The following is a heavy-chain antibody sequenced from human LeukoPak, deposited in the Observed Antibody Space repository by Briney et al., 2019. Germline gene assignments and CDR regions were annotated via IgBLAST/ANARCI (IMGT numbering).Heavy chain of an antibody. J-gene: IGHJ5*02. V-gene: IGHV4-38-2*01. CDR2: IYHNGNT. CDR1: GYSISSGHY. Sequence: SETLSLTCAVSGYSISSGHYWGWIRQPPRKGLEWIGSIYHNGNTYYNPSLKSRVTISVDTSKNEFSLKLSSVTAADTAVYYCARAYHSSWYLNWFDPWGQGTLVTVSS. CDR3: ARAYHSSWYLNWFDP. D-gene: IGHD6-13*01.